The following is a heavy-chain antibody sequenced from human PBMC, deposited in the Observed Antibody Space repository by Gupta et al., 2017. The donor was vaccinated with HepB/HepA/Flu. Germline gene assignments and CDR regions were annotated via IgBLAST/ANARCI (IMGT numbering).Heavy chain of an antibody. D-gene: IGHD3-10*01. CDR3: ARGYNDIKAFYYGMDV. CDR1: GFTFGDHG. V-gene: IGHV3-20*04. Sequence: EVQLMESGGRVIRPGGSRRRSCAASGFTFGDHGMSWVRHAPGKGLEWVSGITYNGGSTAYADSVKGRFTISRDNAENSLYLQMDSLRAEDTALYFCARGYNDIKAFYYGMDVWGQGTTVTVSS. J-gene: IGHJ6*02. CDR2: ITYNGGST.